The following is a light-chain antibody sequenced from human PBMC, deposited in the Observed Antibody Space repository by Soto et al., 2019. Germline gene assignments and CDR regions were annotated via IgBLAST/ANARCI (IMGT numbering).Light chain of an antibody. CDR1: QGLVYSDGNIY. Sequence: DVVMTQSPLSLPVTLGQPASISCRSSQGLVYSDGNIYLNWFQQRPGQSPRRLIYKVSNRDSGVPDRFSGSGSGTEFTLKISRVEAEDVGVYYCMQGTHWWTFGQGTKVEIK. CDR3: MQGTHWWT. J-gene: IGKJ1*01. V-gene: IGKV2-30*01. CDR2: KVS.